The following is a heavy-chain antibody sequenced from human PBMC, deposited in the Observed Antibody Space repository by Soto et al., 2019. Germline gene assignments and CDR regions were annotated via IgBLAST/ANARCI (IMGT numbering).Heavy chain of an antibody. Sequence: QLQLQESGPGLVKPSETLSLKCTVSGGSISSSSYYWGWIRQPPGKGLEWIGNIYYSGYSGTTYYNPSLQSRLTISVDTSNNPFSLQLSSVTAADTAVYFCVSTSEWSVLDNWGQGTLVIVSS. D-gene: IGHD3-3*01. V-gene: IGHV4-39*01. J-gene: IGHJ4*02. CDR1: GGSISSSSYY. CDR2: IYYSGYSGTT. CDR3: VSTSEWSVLDN.